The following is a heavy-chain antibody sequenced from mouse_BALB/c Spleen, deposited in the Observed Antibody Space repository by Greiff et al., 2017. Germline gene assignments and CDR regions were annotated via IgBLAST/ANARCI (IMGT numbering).Heavy chain of an antibody. CDR1: GFNIKDYY. CDR2: IDPENGNT. D-gene: IGHD1-1*01. CDR3: ASGSSYWYFDV. Sequence: EVKLQESGAELVRPGALVKLSCKASGFNIKDYYMHWVKQRPEQGLEWIGWIDPENGNTIYDPKFQGKASITADTSSNTAYLQLSSLTSEDTAVYYCASGSSYWYFDVWGGGTTVTVAS. V-gene: IGHV14-1*02. J-gene: IGHJ1*01.